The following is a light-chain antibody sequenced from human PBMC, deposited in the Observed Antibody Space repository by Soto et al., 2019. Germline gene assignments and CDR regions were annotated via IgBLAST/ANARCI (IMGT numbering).Light chain of an antibody. V-gene: IGKV3-20*01. Sequence: EIVMTQSPATLSVSPGERVTLSCRASQSLTRNLAWYQHKPGQSTRLLIYGGSARATGIPARVSGSGSGTDVTLTISRLEPEDFAVYYCQQYGSSPRTFGQGTKVDIK. CDR2: GGS. CDR3: QQYGSSPRT. CDR1: QSLTRN. J-gene: IGKJ1*01.